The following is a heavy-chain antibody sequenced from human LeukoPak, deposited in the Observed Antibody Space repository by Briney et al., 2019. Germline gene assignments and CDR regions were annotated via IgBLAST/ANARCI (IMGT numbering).Heavy chain of an antibody. CDR3: AKDRSTTVSNTLGYFDY. CDR1: GFTFSSYW. V-gene: IGHV3-7*03. CDR2: IKQDGSEK. J-gene: IGHJ4*02. D-gene: IGHD4-11*01. Sequence: GESLRLSCAASGFTFSSYWLSWVRQAPGKGLECVANIKQDGSEKYYIDSVKGRFTISRDNTKNSLYLQMDSLRAEDTAVYYCAKDRSTTVSNTLGYFDYWGQGTLVTVSS.